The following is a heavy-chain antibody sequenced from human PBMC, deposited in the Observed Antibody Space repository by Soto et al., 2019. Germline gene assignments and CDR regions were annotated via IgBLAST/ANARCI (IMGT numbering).Heavy chain of an antibody. CDR1: GFTFXNYA. CDR2: ISGNGGST. J-gene: IGHJ3*02. Sequence: GXLRLSCAASGFTFXNYAMHWVRQAPEKGLEYVSAISGNGGSTYYANSVKGKFTISRDNSKNTLYLQMNSLRAEDTVVYYCAKCPAATLDDAFDIWGQGTMVTVSS. V-gene: IGHV3-64*04. CDR3: AKCPAATLDDAFDI. D-gene: IGHD2-2*01.